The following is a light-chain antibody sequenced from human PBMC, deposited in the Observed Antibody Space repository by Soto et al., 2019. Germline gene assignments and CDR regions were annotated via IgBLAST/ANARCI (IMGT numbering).Light chain of an antibody. CDR1: SSDVGGYNY. J-gene: IGLJ2*01. CDR3: CSYTSSSAVV. Sequence: QSVRTQPASVSGSLGQSITISCTGTSSDVGGYNYVSWYQHHPGKALKVLIYDVNHRPSGVSNRFSGSKSGSTASLTISGLQAEDEADYFCCSYTSSSAVVFGGGTKLTVL. V-gene: IGLV2-14*03. CDR2: DVN.